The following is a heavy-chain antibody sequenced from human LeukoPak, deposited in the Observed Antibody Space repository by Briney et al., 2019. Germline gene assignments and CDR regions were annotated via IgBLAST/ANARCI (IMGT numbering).Heavy chain of an antibody. J-gene: IGHJ4*02. CDR2: INPSGGGT. V-gene: IGHV1-46*01. Sequence: GASVKVSCKASGYTFTNYFMHWVRQAPGQGLEWMGVINPSGGGTTYAQRFQGRVTVTRDTSTSTVHMELSGLRPEDTAVYYCARDQEGFDDWGQGTLVTVSS. CDR3: ARDQEGFDD. CDR1: GYTFTNYF.